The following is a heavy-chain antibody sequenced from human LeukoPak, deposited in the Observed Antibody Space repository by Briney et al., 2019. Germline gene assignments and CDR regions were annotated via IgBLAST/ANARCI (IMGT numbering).Heavy chain of an antibody. CDR2: IYYSGST. CDR3: ARWEISTDAFDI. Sequence: SETLSLTCTVSGGSISSSSYYWGWIRQPPGKGLEWIGSIYYSGSTYYNPSLKSRATISVDTSKNQFSLKLSSVTAADTAVYYCARWEISTDAFDIWGQGTMVTVSS. CDR1: GGSISSSSYY. V-gene: IGHV4-39*01. J-gene: IGHJ3*02. D-gene: IGHD1-26*01.